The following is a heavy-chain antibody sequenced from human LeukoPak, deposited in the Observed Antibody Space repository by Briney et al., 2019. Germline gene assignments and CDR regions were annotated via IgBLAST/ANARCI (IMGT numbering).Heavy chain of an antibody. D-gene: IGHD2/OR15-2a*01. CDR2: ISWNSGSI. CDR1: GFTFDDYA. J-gene: IGHJ4*02. CDR3: ARDWFHAIDY. Sequence: GGSLRLSCAASGFTFDDYAMHWVRQAPGKGLEWVSGISWNSGSIGYADSVKGRFTISRDNAKNSLYLQMNSLRAEDTAVYYCARDWFHAIDYWGQGTLVTVSS. V-gene: IGHV3-9*01.